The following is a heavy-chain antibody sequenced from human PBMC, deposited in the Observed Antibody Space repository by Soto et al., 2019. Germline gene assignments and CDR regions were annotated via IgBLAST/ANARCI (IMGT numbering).Heavy chain of an antibody. Sequence: VKLLESGGGLVQRGGSLRLSCAAYGFTFSSYPMNWVCQAPGKGLAWVSYISSRRTSIYYADSVKCPFTISRDNAKNARYLQMNSLSHEDTAVYYCDRSFQPLRCPDYWGQGTLVTVSS. J-gene: IGHJ4*02. D-gene: IGHD4-17*01. CDR1: GFTFSSYP. V-gene: IGHV3-48*02. CDR3: DRSFQPLRCPDY. CDR2: ISSRRTSI.